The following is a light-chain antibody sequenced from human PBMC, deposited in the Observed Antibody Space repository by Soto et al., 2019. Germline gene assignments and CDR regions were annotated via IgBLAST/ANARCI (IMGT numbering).Light chain of an antibody. Sequence: EIVMTQSPATLSVSPGERATLSCRASQSVSSNLAWYQQKPGQAPRLLIYGASTRATGIQARFSGSGSGTECTLTISSLQSEDFAVYYCQQYNNWPPCTFGQGTKVEIK. CDR1: QSVSSN. J-gene: IGKJ1*01. CDR2: GAS. V-gene: IGKV3-15*01. CDR3: QQYNNWPPCT.